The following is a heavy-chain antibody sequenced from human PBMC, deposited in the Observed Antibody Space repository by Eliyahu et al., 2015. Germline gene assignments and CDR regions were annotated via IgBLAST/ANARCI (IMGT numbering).Heavy chain of an antibody. CDR3: AKDGSGSYYISYGMDV. Sequence: EVQLLESGGGLVQPGGSLRLSXAASXFXFXXYAMXWFRQAAGKGLEWVSTISDNGASTYYADSVKGRFIISRDNSKNTLYLQMNSLRAEDTAVYYCAKDGSGSYYISYGMDVWGQGTTVTVSS. J-gene: IGHJ6*02. CDR1: XFXFXXYA. V-gene: IGHV3-23*01. CDR2: ISDNGAST. D-gene: IGHD3-10*01.